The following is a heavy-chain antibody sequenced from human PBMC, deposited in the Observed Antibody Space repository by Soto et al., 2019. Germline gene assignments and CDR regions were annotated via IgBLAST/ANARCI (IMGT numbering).Heavy chain of an antibody. Sequence: TLSLTCSVSGGSISTVGHYWTWIRQPPGKGLEWIGSIYHTGSTYFSKSLRSRLTMSVDTSKSQFSLRLSSVTAADTAVFYCARATGTLRSRNCDYWGQGSLVTVSS. J-gene: IGHJ4*02. CDR1: GGSISTVGHY. CDR3: ARATGTLRSRNCDY. V-gene: IGHV4-31*03. CDR2: IYHTGST. D-gene: IGHD1-1*01.